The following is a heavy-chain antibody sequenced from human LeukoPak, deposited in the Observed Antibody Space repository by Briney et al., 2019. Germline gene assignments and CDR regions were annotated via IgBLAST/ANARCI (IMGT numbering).Heavy chain of an antibody. V-gene: IGHV4-61*08. CDR1: GGSISSGDYY. CDR3: ARDRNTMVRGVIISVFDP. Sequence: SETLSLTXTVSGGSISSGDYYWSWIRQPPGKGLEWVGYISYSGSTNYNPSLKSRVTISVDTSKNQFSLKLSSVTAADTAVYYCARDRNTMVRGVIISVFDPWGQGTLVTVSS. CDR2: ISYSGST. D-gene: IGHD3-10*01. J-gene: IGHJ5*02.